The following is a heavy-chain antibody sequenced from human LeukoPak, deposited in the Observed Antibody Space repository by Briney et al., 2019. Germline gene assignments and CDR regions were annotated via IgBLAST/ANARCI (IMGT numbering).Heavy chain of an antibody. CDR1: GGSISTYY. Sequence: SETLSLTCTVSGGSISTYYWSWIRQPPGKGLEWIGYIYYSGNTNYNPSLKSRVTISVDTSKNQFSLKLSSVTAADTAVYYCARHSDECSSTSCQIFDYWGQETLVTVSS. CDR2: IYYSGNT. D-gene: IGHD2-2*01. V-gene: IGHV4-59*08. J-gene: IGHJ4*02. CDR3: ARHSDECSSTSCQIFDY.